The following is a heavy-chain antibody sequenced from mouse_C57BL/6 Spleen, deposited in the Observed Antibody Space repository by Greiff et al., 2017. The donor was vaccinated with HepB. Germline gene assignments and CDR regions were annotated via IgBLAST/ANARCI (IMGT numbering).Heavy chain of an antibody. Sequence: EVQLQQSGPELVKPGASVKISCKASGYTFTDYYMNWVKQSHGKSLEWIGDINPNNGGTSYNQKFKGKATLTVDKSSSTAYMELRSLTSEDSAVYYCARLDFDYCGQGTTLTVSS. CDR1: GYTFTDYY. J-gene: IGHJ2*01. CDR3: ARLDFDY. CDR2: INPNNGGT. V-gene: IGHV1-26*01.